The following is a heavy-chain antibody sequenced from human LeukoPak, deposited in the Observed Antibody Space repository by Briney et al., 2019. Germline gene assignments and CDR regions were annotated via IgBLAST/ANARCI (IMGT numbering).Heavy chain of an antibody. CDR1: GFTFSSYS. CDR2: IISSSSTI. D-gene: IGHD3-10*01. J-gene: IGHJ4*02. Sequence: QAGGSLRLSCAASGFTFSSYSMNWVRQAPGKGLEWVSYIISSSSTIYYADCVKGRFTISRDNAKHSLYLQMNSLRAEDTAVYYCARDDGYYYGSGSYSSLDYWGQGTLVTVSS. CDR3: ARDDGYYYGSGSYSSLDY. V-gene: IGHV3-48*01.